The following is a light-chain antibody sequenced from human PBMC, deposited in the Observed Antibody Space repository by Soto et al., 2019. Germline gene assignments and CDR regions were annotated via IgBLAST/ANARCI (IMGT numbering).Light chain of an antibody. CDR2: EVS. V-gene: IGLV2-23*02. CDR1: SSDVRSYNL. Sequence: QSALTQPASVSGSPGQSITISCTGTSSDVRSYNLVSWYQQHPGKAPKLMIYEVSKRPSGVSNRFSGSKSGDTASLTISGLQAEDESDYYCCSYAGSRSYVFGTGTKVTVL. CDR3: CSYAGSRSYV. J-gene: IGLJ1*01.